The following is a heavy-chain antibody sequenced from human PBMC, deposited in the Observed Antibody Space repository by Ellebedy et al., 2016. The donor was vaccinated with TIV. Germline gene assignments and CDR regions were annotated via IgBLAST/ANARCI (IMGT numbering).Heavy chain of an antibody. CDR2: ISSSGTT. Sequence: SETLSLTCTVSGVSIANSYWSWIRQPPGKGLEWIGSISSSGTTNHSPSLKSRVTIPVDTSKNQCSLKLKYVTADDTAVYYCARTFTERHGGGTRHWVLDYWGQGSLVTASS. CDR3: ARTFTERHGGGTRHWVLDY. D-gene: IGHD3-16*01. V-gene: IGHV4-59*01. J-gene: IGHJ4*02. CDR1: GVSIANSY.